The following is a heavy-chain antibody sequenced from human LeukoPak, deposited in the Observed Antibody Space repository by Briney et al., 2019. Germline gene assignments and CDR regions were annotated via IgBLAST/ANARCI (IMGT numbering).Heavy chain of an antibody. CDR1: GFTVSSNY. Sequence: PGGSLRLSCAASGFTVSSNYMSWVRQAPGKGLKWVSVIYSGGSTYYADSVKGRFTISRDNSKNTLYLQMNSLRAEDTAVYYCARDPGIRAVPDNWGQGTLVTVSS. V-gene: IGHV3-66*02. CDR3: ARDPGIRAVPDN. CDR2: IYSGGST. D-gene: IGHD2-2*01. J-gene: IGHJ4*02.